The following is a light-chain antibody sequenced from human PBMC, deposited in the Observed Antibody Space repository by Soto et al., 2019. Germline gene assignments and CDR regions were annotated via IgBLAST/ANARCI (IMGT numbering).Light chain of an antibody. J-gene: IGLJ3*02. CDR2: GNN. Sequence: SVLTQPPSVSGAHGQGVTISCTGRRSNIGAGFDVHGYQQLPGTAPKLFIYGNNNRPSGVPDRFSASKSGTSDSLAITGLQAEDEADYYCQSYDTSLRGRVFGGGTKLTVL. V-gene: IGLV1-40*01. CDR1: RSNIGAGFD. CDR3: QSYDTSLRGRV.